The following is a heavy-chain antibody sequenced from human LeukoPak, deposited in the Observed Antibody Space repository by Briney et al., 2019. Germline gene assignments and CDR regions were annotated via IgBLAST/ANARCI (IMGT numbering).Heavy chain of an antibody. CDR1: GFTFSDYY. Sequence: GGSLRLSCAASGFTFSDYYMSWVRQAPGKGLEWVSYINSSGSTIYYADSVKGRFTISRDNAKNSLYLQVNSLRAEDTAVYYCAREPYYDILTGRLGAFDIWGQGTMVTVSS. CDR3: AREPYYDILTGRLGAFDI. V-gene: IGHV3-11*01. J-gene: IGHJ3*02. D-gene: IGHD3-9*01. CDR2: INSSGSTI.